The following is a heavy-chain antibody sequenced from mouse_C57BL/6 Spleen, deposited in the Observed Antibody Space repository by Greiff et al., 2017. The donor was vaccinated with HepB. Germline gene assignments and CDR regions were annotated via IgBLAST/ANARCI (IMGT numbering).Heavy chain of an antibody. D-gene: IGHD1-1*01. CDR3: ARDFYYGSSYSAY. V-gene: IGHV2-2*01. J-gene: IGHJ3*01. CDR1: GFSLTSYG. CDR2: IWSGGST. Sequence: QVQLQQSGPGLVQPSQSLSITCTVSGFSLTSYGVHWVRQSPGKGLEWLGVIWSGGSTDYNAAFISRLSISKDNSKSQVFFKMNSLQADDTAIYYCARDFYYGSSYSAYWGQGTLVTVSA.